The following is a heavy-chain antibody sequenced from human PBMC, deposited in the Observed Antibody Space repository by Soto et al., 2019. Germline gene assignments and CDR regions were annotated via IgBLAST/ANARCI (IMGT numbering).Heavy chain of an antibody. Sequence: SEILSLTCAVSGCSISSGGYSWSWIRQPPGKGLEWIGYIYHSGSTYYNPSLKSRVTISVDRSKNQFSLKLSSVTAADTAVYYCARAGVVADTPGWFDPWGQGTLVSVSS. CDR3: ARAGVVADTPGWFDP. V-gene: IGHV4-30-2*01. CDR2: IYHSGST. D-gene: IGHD2-15*01. CDR1: GCSISSGGYS. J-gene: IGHJ5*02.